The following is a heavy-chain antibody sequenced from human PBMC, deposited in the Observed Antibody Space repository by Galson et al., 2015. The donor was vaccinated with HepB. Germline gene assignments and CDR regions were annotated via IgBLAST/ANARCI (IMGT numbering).Heavy chain of an antibody. V-gene: IGHV3-30-3*01. D-gene: IGHD3-9*01. J-gene: IGHJ6*02. CDR2: MSYDGSNK. Sequence: LRLSCAASGFTFSSYAMHWVRQAPGKGLEWVAVMSYDGSNKYYADSVKGRFTISRDNSKNTLYLQMNSLRAEDTAVYYCARDAEELRYFDWLLPYYYYGMDVWGQGTTVTVSS. CDR1: GFTFSSYA. CDR3: ARDAEELRYFDWLLPYYYYGMDV.